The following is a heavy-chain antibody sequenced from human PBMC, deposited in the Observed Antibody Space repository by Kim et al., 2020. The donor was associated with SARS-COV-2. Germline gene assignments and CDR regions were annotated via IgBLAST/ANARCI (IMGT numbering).Heavy chain of an antibody. CDR3: ARDSLPVSIAAAPPYYYYYYGMDV. D-gene: IGHD6-13*01. V-gene: IGHV6-1*01. Sequence: SQTLSLTCAISGDSVSSNSAAWNWIRQSPSRGLEWLGRTYYRSKWYNDYAVSVKSRITINPDTSKNQFSLQLNSVTPEDTAVYYCARDSLPVSIAAAPPYYYYYYGMDVWGQGTTVTVSS. CDR1: GDSVSSNSAA. J-gene: IGHJ6*02. CDR2: TYYRSKWYN.